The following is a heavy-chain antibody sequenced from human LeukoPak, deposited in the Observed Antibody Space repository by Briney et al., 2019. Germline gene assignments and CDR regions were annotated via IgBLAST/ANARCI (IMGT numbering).Heavy chain of an antibody. Sequence: GGSPRLSCAASGFTFSDYYMSWIRQAPGKGLEWVSYISSSGSTIYYADSVKGRFTISRDNAKNSLYLQMSSLRAEDTAVYYCARASSGSFSVDYWGQGTLVTVSS. CDR3: ARASSGSFSVDY. CDR1: GFTFSDYY. D-gene: IGHD3-10*01. J-gene: IGHJ4*02. V-gene: IGHV3-11*04. CDR2: ISSSGSTI.